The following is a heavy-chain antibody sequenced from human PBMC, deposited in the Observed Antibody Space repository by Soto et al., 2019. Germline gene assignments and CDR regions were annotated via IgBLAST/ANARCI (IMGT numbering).Heavy chain of an antibody. CDR2: IYYSERTSYNSGST. CDR3: ARHTRNQFDP. V-gene: IGHV4-39*01. J-gene: IGHJ5*02. Sequence: SETLSLTCTVSGDSMTSSSYYWGWIHQPPGKGLEWIGSIYYSERTSYNSGSTYYSPSLKSRVTISRDTSKSQFSLKLSSVTAADTAVYYCARHTRNQFDPWGQGTLVT. CDR1: GDSMTSSSYY.